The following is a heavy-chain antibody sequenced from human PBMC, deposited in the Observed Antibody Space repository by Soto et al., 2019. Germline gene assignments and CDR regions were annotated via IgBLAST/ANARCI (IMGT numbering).Heavy chain of an antibody. J-gene: IGHJ5*02. Sequence: QVQLVQSGAEVKKPGASVKVSCKASGYSFIDYDINWVRQATGQGLEWLGWMTPSSGNTGYAQKFQGRVTLTRDTSIGTAYMELSSLTFEDAAVYYCASNRYSSGLFDPWGQGTLVTVSS. V-gene: IGHV1-8*01. D-gene: IGHD6-19*01. CDR2: MTPSSGNT. CDR1: GYSFIDYD. CDR3: ASNRYSSGLFDP.